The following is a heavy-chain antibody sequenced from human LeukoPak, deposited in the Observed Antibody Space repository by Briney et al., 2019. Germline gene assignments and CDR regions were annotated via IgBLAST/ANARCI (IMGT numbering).Heavy chain of an antibody. CDR1: GSSFSDSV. Sequence: PGGSLRLSCVASGSSFSDSVIHWVRQAPGKGLEWVAVIWYDGSNKYYADSVKGRFTISRDNSKNTLYLQMNSLRAEDTAVYYCARDVHYDFWSGYPSYGMDVWGQGTTVTVSS. J-gene: IGHJ6*02. CDR2: IWYDGSNK. D-gene: IGHD3-3*01. CDR3: ARDVHYDFWSGYPSYGMDV. V-gene: IGHV3-33*08.